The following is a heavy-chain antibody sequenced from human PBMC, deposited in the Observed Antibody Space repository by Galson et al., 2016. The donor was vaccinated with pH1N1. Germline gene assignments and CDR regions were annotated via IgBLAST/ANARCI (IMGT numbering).Heavy chain of an antibody. Sequence: SLRLSCAASGFTFDDYAMNWVRQAPGKGLEWVSGISWNSGIIGYADSVKGRFTISRDNAKKSLYLQMNSLRAEDTALYYCAKTFMGVAYYYGMDVWGQGTTVTVSS. CDR2: ISWNSGII. D-gene: IGHD2/OR15-2a*01. J-gene: IGHJ6*02. CDR1: GFTFDDYA. CDR3: AKTFMGVAYYYGMDV. V-gene: IGHV3-9*01.